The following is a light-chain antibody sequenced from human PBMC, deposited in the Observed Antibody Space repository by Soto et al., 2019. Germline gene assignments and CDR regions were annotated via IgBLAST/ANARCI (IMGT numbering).Light chain of an antibody. CDR3: QQRGNWPWT. J-gene: IGKJ1*01. CDR2: GAS. V-gene: IGKV3-11*01. Sequence: ETVLTQSPATLSLSPGERATLSCRASQSVSSYLAWYQHKPGQAPRLLIYGASNRATGIPARFSGSGSGTDFTLTISSLEPEDFADYYCQQRGNWPWTFGQGTKVEIK. CDR1: QSVSSY.